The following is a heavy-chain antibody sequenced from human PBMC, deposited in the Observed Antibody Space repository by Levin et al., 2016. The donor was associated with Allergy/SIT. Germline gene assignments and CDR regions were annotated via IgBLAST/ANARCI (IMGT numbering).Heavy chain of an antibody. CDR3: ARDDYGDQGFDY. D-gene: IGHD4-17*01. CDR2: LHYSGIT. CDR1: GFSFSTYA. J-gene: IGHJ4*02. Sequence: ESLKISCAASGFSFSTYAMSWIRQPPGKGLEWIGYLHYSGITNYYPSLKSRVTISVDTSKNQFSLKLSSVTAADTAVYYCARDDYGDQGFDYWGQGTLVAVPS. V-gene: IGHV4-59*01.